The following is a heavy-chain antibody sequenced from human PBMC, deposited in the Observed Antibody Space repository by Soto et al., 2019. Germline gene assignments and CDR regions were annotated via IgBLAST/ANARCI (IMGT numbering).Heavy chain of an antibody. J-gene: IGHJ6*02. D-gene: IGHD1-7*01. CDR1: GFPFSSYS. V-gene: IGHV3-21*01. Sequence: GSLRLSCAASGFPFSSYSMIWVRQAPGKGLEWVSSISSTGSYIYYADSVKGRFTISRDNAKNSLYLQMNSLRAEATAVYYFARETWNSEGLYDMDVCGRGTTVSV. CDR3: ARETWNSEGLYDMDV. CDR2: ISSTGSYI.